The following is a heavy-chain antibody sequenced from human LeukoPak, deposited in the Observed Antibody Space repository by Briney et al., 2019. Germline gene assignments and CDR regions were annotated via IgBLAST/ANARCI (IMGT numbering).Heavy chain of an antibody. CDR2: ISFDGSNK. V-gene: IGHV3-30*04. CDR3: ARDLHPSCIAAAD. D-gene: IGHD6-13*01. Sequence: GGSLRLPCAASGFTFSSYSMHWVRQAPGKGLEWVAVISFDGSNKYYADSVKGRFTISRDNSKNTLYLQMNSLRVEDTAVYYCARDLHPSCIAAADWGQGTLVTVSS. J-gene: IGHJ4*02. CDR1: GFTFSSYS.